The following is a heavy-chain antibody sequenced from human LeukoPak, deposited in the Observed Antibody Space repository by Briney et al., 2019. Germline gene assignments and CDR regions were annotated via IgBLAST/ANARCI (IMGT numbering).Heavy chain of an antibody. CDR1: GGSISSGSYY. D-gene: IGHD7-27*01. CDR2: IYTSGST. Sequence: SETLSLTCTVSGGSISSGSYYWSWIRQPAGKGLEWIGRIYTSGSTNYNPSLKSRVTISVDTSKNQFSLKLSSVTAADTAVYYCARTTNWGLWYFDLWGRGTLVTVSS. J-gene: IGHJ2*01. V-gene: IGHV4-61*02. CDR3: ARTTNWGLWYFDL.